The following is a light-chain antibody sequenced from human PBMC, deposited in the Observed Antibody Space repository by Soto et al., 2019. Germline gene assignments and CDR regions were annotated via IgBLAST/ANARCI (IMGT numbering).Light chain of an antibody. CDR1: SSDVGGYNY. CDR2: DVS. J-gene: IGLJ1*01. CDR3: NSYTSSNTYV. Sequence: QSVLTQPASVFGSPGQSITISCTGSSSDVGGYNYVSWYQQHPGKAPKLMIYDVSNRPSGISDRFSGSKSGNTASLTISGLQAEDEADYYCNSYTSSNTYVFGTGTKLTVL. V-gene: IGLV2-14*01.